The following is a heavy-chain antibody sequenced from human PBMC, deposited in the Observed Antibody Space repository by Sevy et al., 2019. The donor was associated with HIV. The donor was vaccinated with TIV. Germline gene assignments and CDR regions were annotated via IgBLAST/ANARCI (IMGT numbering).Heavy chain of an antibody. CDR3: ARDRMITFGGVIERSAFDI. CDR2: IIPIFGTA. D-gene: IGHD3-16*02. CDR1: GGTFSSYA. J-gene: IGHJ3*02. V-gene: IGHV1-69*13. Sequence: SVKVSCKASGGTFSSYAISWVRQAPGQGLEWMGGIIPIFGTANYAQKFQGRGTITADESTSTAYMELSSLRSEDTAVYYCARDRMITFGGVIERSAFDIWGQGTMVTVSS.